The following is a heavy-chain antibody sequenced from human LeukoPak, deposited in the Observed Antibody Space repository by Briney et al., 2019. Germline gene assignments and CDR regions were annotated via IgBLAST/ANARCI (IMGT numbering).Heavy chain of an antibody. Sequence: GGSLRLSCTASGFIFSNDPMNWVRQAPGQGLEWLSNIRDTGTEMYYAESVKGRFTISRDNAKNSLFLQMNSLRVEDTAVYYCAREGNYYDSSGYFPFDIWGQGTMVTVSS. D-gene: IGHD3-22*01. CDR1: GFIFSNDP. J-gene: IGHJ3*02. CDR2: IRDTGTEM. CDR3: AREGNYYDSSGYFPFDI. V-gene: IGHV3-21*05.